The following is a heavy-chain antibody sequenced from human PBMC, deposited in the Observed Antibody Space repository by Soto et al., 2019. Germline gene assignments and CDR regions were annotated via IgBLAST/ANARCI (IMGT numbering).Heavy chain of an antibody. CDR2: IYYSGST. CDR1: GGSISSSSYY. V-gene: IGHV4-39*01. J-gene: IGHJ3*02. D-gene: IGHD6-19*01. CDR3: ARGVWAVAGI. Sequence: SETLSLTCTVSGGSISSSSYYWGWIRQPPGKGLEWIGSIYYSGSTYYNPSLKSRVTISVDTSKNQFSLKLSSVTAADTAVYYCARGVWAVAGIWGQGTMVTVSS.